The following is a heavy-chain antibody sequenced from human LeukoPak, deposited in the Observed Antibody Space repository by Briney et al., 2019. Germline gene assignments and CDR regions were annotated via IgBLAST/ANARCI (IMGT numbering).Heavy chain of an antibody. J-gene: IGHJ4*02. CDR3: VIRSSYGVPQPFDY. CDR1: GFTFSSYA. CDR2: ISGSGGST. D-gene: IGHD3-16*01. V-gene: IGHV3-23*01. Sequence: HPGGSLRLSCAASGFTFSSYAMSWVRQAPGKGLEWVSAISGSGGSTYYADSVKGRFTISRDNSKNTLYLQMNSLRAEDTAVYYCVIRSSYGVPQPFDYWGQGIRVTVSS.